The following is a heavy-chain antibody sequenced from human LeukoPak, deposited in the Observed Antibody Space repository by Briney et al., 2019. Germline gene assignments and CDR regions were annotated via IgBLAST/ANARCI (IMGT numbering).Heavy chain of an antibody. CDR2: IISIFDTA. Sequence: GSSVKVSCRASGGTFSSYAISWVRQAPGQGLEWMGGIISIFDTANYAQKFQGRVTITADESTSTAYMELSSLRSEDTAVYYCARADVSVDYYDSSGNRYYFDYWGQGTLVTVSS. V-gene: IGHV1-69*01. CDR3: ARADVSVDYYDSSGNRYYFDY. J-gene: IGHJ4*02. D-gene: IGHD3-22*01. CDR1: GGTFSSYA.